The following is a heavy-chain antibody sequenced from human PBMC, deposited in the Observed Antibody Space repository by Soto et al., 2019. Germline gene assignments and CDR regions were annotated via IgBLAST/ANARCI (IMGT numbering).Heavy chain of an antibody. J-gene: IGHJ4*02. V-gene: IGHV4-4*07. Sequence: PSETLSLTCTVSGGSISGHSWIWIRQPAGKGLGWVGHIYPSGSTSYNPSLKSRVTMSLDTSNNQFFLNLTSVTTADTAVFFCVRGRSYSVYDVWGPGILVTVSS. CDR1: GGSISGHS. CDR2: IYPSGST. D-gene: IGHD5-12*01. CDR3: VRGRSYSVYDV.